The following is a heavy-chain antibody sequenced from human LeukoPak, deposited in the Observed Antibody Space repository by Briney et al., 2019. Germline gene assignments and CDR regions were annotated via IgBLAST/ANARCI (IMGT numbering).Heavy chain of an antibody. CDR2: INHSGST. CDR3: ARGLEYSSSSPFDY. J-gene: IGHJ4*02. V-gene: IGHV4-34*01. Sequence: PSETLSLICAVYCGSLSGYYWGWIRQPPGNGLEWNGEINHSGSTNYDPSIKSRVTISVDTSKNQFSLKLSSVTAADTAVYYCARGLEYSSSSPFDYWGQGTLVTVSS. CDR1: CGSLSGYY. D-gene: IGHD6-6*01.